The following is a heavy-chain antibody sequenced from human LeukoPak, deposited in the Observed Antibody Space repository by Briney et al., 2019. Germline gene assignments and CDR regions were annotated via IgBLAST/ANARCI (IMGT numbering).Heavy chain of an antibody. CDR3: ARDVHGGAFDY. CDR2: INQDGSAK. V-gene: IGHV3-7*01. CDR1: GFTFSSYW. J-gene: IGHJ4*02. D-gene: IGHD1-1*01. Sequence: GGSLRLSCAASGFTFSSYWMNWVRQAPGKGLEWVASINQDGSAKYYVDSVKGRFTFSRDNAMNSLFLQMNSLRAEDTAVYYCARDVHGGAFDYWGQGTLVTVSS.